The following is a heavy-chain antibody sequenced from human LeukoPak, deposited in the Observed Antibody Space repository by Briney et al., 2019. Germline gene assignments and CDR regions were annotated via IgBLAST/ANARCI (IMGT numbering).Heavy chain of an antibody. CDR1: GYTFTSYD. Sequence: ASVKVSCKASGYTFTSYDINWVRQAAGQGLEWMGWMNPNSGNTGYAQKFQGRVTMTRNTSISTAYMELSSLTFEDTAVYYCARGYCSSTSCFQFDPWGQGTLVTVSS. D-gene: IGHD2-2*01. CDR2: MNPNSGNT. V-gene: IGHV1-8*01. J-gene: IGHJ5*02. CDR3: ARGYCSSTSCFQFDP.